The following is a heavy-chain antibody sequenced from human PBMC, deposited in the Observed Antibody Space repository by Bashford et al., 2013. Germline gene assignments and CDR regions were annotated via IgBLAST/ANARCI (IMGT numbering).Heavy chain of an antibody. CDR2: ISDGDGSRV. J-gene: IGHJ4*02. V-gene: IGHV3-74*01. CDR1: AFTVKNYW. CDR3: ANHARATFHEYGSGTFSDY. D-gene: IGHD3-10*01. Sequence: GGPLRLSCAASAFTVKNYWMHWVRQVPGKGLLWVSRISDGDGSRVDYADSVEGRFTISRDNSKNTLYIQMNSLRADDTAVYYCANHARATFHEYGSGTFSDYWGQGTLVTVSS.